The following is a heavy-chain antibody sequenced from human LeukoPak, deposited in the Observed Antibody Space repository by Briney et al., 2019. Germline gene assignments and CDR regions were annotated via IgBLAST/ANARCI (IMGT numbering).Heavy chain of an antibody. CDR1: GGSFSGYY. J-gene: IGHJ5*02. CDR3: ARGGDYNWFDP. CDR2: INHSGST. Sequence: SETLPLTCAVYGGSFSGYYWSWIRQPPGKGLEWIGEINHSGSTNYNPSLKSRVTISVDTSKNQFSLKLSSVTAADTAVYYCARGGDYNWFDPWGQGTLVTVSS. V-gene: IGHV4-34*01. D-gene: IGHD3-10*01.